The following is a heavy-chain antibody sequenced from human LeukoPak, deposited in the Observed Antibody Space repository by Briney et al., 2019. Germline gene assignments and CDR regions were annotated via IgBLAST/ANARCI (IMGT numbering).Heavy chain of an antibody. CDR1: GYSFTSYW. J-gene: IGHJ6*02. CDR3: ARVKAAAGYYYGMDV. CDR2: IYPGDSDT. Sequence: GESLQISCKGSGYSFTSYWIGWVRQVPGKGLEWMGIIYPGDSDTRYSPSFQGQVTISADKSISTAYLQWSSLKASDTAMYYCARVKAAAGYYYGMDVWGQGTTVTVSS. D-gene: IGHD6-13*01. V-gene: IGHV5-51*01.